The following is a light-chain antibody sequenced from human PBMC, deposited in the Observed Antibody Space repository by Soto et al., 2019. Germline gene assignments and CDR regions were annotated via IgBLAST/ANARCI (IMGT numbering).Light chain of an antibody. J-gene: IGKJ5*01. V-gene: IGKV3-20*01. CDR3: QQYGSSPVT. Sequence: EIVLTQSPGTLSLSPGERATLSCRASQSVTSSYLAWYHKKPGQAPRLLISGASSRATGIPDRFSGSGSGTDFTLTISSLEPEDFAVHYCQQYGSSPVTFGQGTRLEIK. CDR1: QSVTSSY. CDR2: GAS.